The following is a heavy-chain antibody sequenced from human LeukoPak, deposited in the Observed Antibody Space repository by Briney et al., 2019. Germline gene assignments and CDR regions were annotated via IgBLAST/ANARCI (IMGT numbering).Heavy chain of an antibody. CDR2: FDPEDGET. D-gene: IGHD4-17*01. V-gene: IGHV1-24*01. CDR1: GYTLTELS. CDR3: ATDPYGDYVPAYGMDV. J-gene: IGHJ6*02. Sequence: ASVKVSCKVSGYTLTELSMHWVRQAPGKGLEWMGGFDPEDGETIYAQKFQGRVTVTEDTSTDTAYMELSSLRSEDTAVYYCATDPYGDYVPAYGMDVWGQGTTVTVSS.